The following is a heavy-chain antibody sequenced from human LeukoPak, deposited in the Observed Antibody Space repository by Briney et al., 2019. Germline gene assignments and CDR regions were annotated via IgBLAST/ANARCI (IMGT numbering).Heavy chain of an antibody. CDR1: GGSISSGSYY. J-gene: IGHJ6*03. V-gene: IGHV4-61*02. CDR3: ARVDYYYHMDV. Sequence: VKPSQTLSLTCTVSGGSISSGSYYWSWIRQPAGKGLEWIGRIYTSGSTNYNPSLKSRVTISVDTSKNQFSLKLSSVTAADTAVYYCARVDYYYHMDVWGKGTTVTVSS. CDR2: IYTSGST.